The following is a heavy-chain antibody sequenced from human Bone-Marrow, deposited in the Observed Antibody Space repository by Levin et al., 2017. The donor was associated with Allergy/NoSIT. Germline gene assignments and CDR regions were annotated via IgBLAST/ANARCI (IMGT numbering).Heavy chain of an antibody. CDR3: ARDRARAAADTVIPEAFDV. CDR2: TLPIFSST. D-gene: IGHD6-13*01. Sequence: KISCKASGGTFGTYVINWVRQAPGQGPEWMGGTLPIFSSTNYALKFQGRVTMTADESTSTATMELSSLRSDDTAMYFCARDRARAAADTVIPEAFDVWGQGTMVTVSS. J-gene: IGHJ3*01. V-gene: IGHV1-69*01. CDR1: GGTFGTYV.